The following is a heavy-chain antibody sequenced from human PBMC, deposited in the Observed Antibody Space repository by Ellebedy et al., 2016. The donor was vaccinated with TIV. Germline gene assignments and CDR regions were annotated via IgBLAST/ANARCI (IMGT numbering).Heavy chain of an antibody. CDR3: ASHLDYYETSGFGFDI. CDR2: IYHGGST. J-gene: IGHJ3*02. V-gene: IGHV4-4*02. CDR1: GASISYYY. Sequence: MPSETLSLTCTVSGASISYYYWSWVRQPPGTGLEWIGDIYHGGSTNYNPSLKSRVTISVDKSKNQFSLRLSSVTAADTAVYYCASHLDYYETSGFGFDIWGLGTMVTVSS. D-gene: IGHD3-22*01.